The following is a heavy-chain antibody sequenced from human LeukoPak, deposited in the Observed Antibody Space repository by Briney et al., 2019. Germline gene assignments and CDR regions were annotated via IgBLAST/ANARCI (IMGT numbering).Heavy chain of an antibody. CDR1: GFTVSSNY. CDR3: ARDLGGYSYGFFDY. Sequence: GGSLRLSCAASGFTVSSNYMSWVRQAPGKGLEWVSVIYSGGSTYYADSVKGRFTISRDNSKNTLYLQMNSLRAEDTAVYYCARDLGGYSYGFFDYWGQGTLVTVSS. V-gene: IGHV3-66*01. D-gene: IGHD5-18*01. CDR2: IYSGGST. J-gene: IGHJ4*02.